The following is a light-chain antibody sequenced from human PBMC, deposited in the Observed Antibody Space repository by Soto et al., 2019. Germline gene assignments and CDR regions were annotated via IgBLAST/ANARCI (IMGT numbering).Light chain of an antibody. J-gene: IGKJ3*01. CDR1: QSVTRSF. CDR3: HQYGSSPQA. V-gene: IGKV3-20*01. CDR2: GAS. Sequence: EIVLTQSPGTLSLSPGERVTLSCRASQSVTRSFLAWYQQKPGQAPRLLINGASSRATGIPDRFSGSGSGTDFTLTISRLEPEDFAVYYCHQYGSSPQAFGPGTKVAIK.